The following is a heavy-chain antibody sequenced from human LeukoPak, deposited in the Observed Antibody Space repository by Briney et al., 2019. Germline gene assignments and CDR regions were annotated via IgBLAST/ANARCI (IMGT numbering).Heavy chain of an antibody. J-gene: IGHJ4*02. Sequence: GGSLRLSCAGTGFTFSNYWMNWVRQAPGKGLEWVANLKEDGSRINYVDSVKGRFTISRDNAKNSVYLQMDNLRAEDTAVYYCVGSSGWLFDYWGQGILVAVSS. CDR1: GFTFSNYW. CDR3: VGSSGWLFDY. D-gene: IGHD6-19*01. V-gene: IGHV3-7*01. CDR2: LKEDGSRI.